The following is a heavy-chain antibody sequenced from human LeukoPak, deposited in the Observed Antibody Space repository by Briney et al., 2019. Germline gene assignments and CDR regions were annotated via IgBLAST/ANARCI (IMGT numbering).Heavy chain of an antibody. CDR1: GYTFTEYY. V-gene: IGHV1-2*02. CDR3: ARGPRRAFDY. J-gene: IGHJ4*02. Sequence: ASVKVSCKASGYTFTEYYVHWVRQAPGQGLEWMGWLNPDSGGTNYAQKSEGRVTFTRDTSISTAYMEVNNVTSDDTAFYYCARGPRRAFDYWGQGTLATVS. CDR2: LNPDSGGT.